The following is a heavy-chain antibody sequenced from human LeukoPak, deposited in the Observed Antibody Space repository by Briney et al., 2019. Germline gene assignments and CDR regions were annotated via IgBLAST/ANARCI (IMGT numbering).Heavy chain of an antibody. CDR3: AKAMVRGVIPQGGGFDP. V-gene: IGHV3-30*02. CDR1: GFTFSSYG. D-gene: IGHD3-10*01. CDR2: IGYDGSSR. Sequence: VQPGGSLRLSCAASGFTFSSYGMHWVRQAPDKGLEWVTFIGYDGSSRYYADSVKGRFTISRDNSKNTLYLQMNSLRAEDTALYYCAKAMVRGVIPQGGGFDPWGQGTLVTVSS. J-gene: IGHJ5*02.